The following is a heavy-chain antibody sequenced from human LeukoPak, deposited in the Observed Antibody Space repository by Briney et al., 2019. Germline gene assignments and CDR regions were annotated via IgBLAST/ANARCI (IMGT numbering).Heavy chain of an antibody. CDR1: GGSISSGGYY. Sequence: TSETLSLTCTVSGGSISSGGYYWTWIRQHPGKGRDWIRYVFNSGTTYYSPSLKGQVNMSVDTSKNQFSLKLISVTAADTAVYYCASLWPFYSDSSAYYFVHWGQGTLVTVSS. CDR3: ASLWPFYSDSSAYYFVH. V-gene: IGHV4-31*01. D-gene: IGHD3-22*01. CDR2: VFNSGTT. J-gene: IGHJ1*01.